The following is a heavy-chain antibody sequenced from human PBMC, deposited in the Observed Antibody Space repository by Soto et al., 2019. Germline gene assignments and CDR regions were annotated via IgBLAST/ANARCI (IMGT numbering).Heavy chain of an antibody. D-gene: IGHD1-26*01. CDR1: GFPFYVYG. J-gene: IGHJ4*02. V-gene: IGHV3-21*01. CDR2: ITSNGNFL. CDR3: ARDLVGALDY. Sequence: PGGSLRLSCATSGFPFYVYGMTWVRQAPGKGLEWVSSITSNGNFLYYADAVRGRFTISRDNAKNSLYLQMNSLRAEDTAVYYCARDLVGALDYWGQGTLVTVSS.